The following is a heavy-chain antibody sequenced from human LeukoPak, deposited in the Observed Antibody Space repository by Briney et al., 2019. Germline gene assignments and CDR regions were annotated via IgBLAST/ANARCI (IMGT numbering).Heavy chain of an antibody. Sequence: GASVKVSCKASGYTLTSYGISWVRQAPGQGLEWMGWISAYNGNTNYAQKLQGRVTMTTDTSTSTAYMELRSLRSDDTAVYYCARAPARIGVYGSGSYFDYWGQGTLVTVSS. CDR1: GYTLTSYG. V-gene: IGHV1-18*01. CDR3: ARAPARIGVYGSGSYFDY. D-gene: IGHD3-10*01. CDR2: ISAYNGNT. J-gene: IGHJ4*02.